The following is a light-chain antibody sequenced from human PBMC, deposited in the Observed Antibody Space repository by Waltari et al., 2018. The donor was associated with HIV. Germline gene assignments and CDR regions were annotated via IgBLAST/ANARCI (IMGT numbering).Light chain of an antibody. CDR1: HNIDTY. J-gene: IGKJ2*01. Sequence: DIQMTQSPSSLSASVGDRVTITCRASHNIDTYLNWYQQKPGKAPKLLISATSRLQTGVPSRFSGTGSGTDGTDFTLSITDLQPEDFATYYCQQSYSTPPYSFGQGTRLEIK. V-gene: IGKV1-39*01. CDR2: ATS. CDR3: QQSYSTPPYS.